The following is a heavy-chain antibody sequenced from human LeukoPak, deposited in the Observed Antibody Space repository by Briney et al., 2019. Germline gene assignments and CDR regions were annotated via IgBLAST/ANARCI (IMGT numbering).Heavy chain of an antibody. Sequence: ETGGSLRLSCAASGFTFSSYAMSWVRQAPGRGLEWVSAISGTGGSTYYADSVKGRFTISRDNSKNTLYLQMNSLRAEDTALYYCAKESWNVGGAVDFWGQGTLVTVSS. CDR2: ISGTGGST. CDR3: AKESWNVGGAVDF. J-gene: IGHJ4*02. D-gene: IGHD1-1*01. CDR1: GFTFSSYA. V-gene: IGHV3-23*01.